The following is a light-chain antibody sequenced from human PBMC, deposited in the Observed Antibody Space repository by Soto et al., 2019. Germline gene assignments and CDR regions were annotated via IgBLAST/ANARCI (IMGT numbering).Light chain of an antibody. V-gene: IGKV1-9*01. CDR3: QQTRTYPST. CDR2: AAS. Sequence: IQLTQSPPSLSASVGDRVTITCRASQDIAIYLAWYQQKPGEAPKLLIHAASTLHGGVPSRFSGSGSGTDFTLTITSLQAEDFATYYCQQTRTYPSTFGGGTQVDIK. CDR1: QDIAIY. J-gene: IGKJ4*01.